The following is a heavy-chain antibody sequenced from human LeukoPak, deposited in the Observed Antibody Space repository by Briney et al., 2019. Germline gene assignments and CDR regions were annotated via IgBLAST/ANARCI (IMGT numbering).Heavy chain of an antibody. Sequence: GGSPRLSCAASGFTFSSYSMNWVRQAPGKGLEWVSSISSSSSYIYYADSVKGRFTISRDNAKNPLFLQMNSLRAEDTAVYYYATDPPYSRSGLYFDYWGQGTLVTVSS. V-gene: IGHV3-21*06. J-gene: IGHJ4*02. CDR2: ISSSSSYI. CDR1: GFTFSSYS. D-gene: IGHD6-13*01. CDR3: ATDPPYSRSGLYFDY.